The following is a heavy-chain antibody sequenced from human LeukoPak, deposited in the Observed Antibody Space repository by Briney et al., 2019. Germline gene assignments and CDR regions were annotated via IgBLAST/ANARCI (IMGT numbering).Heavy chain of an antibody. V-gene: IGHV3-30*02. CDR2: IRYDGSTK. Sequence: GGSLRLSCAAFVFIFRNYGMHWVRQAPGKGLEWVAFIRYDGSTKSYAASVKGRFTISRDNSENTLYLQMSSLGPEDTAVYYCAKDVSSGMDVWGKGTTVTVSS. D-gene: IGHD3-16*02. J-gene: IGHJ6*03. CDR1: VFIFRNYG. CDR3: AKDVSSGMDV.